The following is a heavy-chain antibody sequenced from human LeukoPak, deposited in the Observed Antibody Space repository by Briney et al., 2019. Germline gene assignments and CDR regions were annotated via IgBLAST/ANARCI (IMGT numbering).Heavy chain of an antibody. J-gene: IGHJ4*02. Sequence: GGSLRLSCAASGFTVSSNYMSWVRQAPGKGLEWVSVIYSGGSTYYADSVKGRFTISRDNSKNTLYLQMNSLRAEDTAVYYCAREIGGNWNRIDYWGQGTLVTVSS. V-gene: IGHV3-53*01. CDR3: AREIGGNWNRIDY. CDR1: GFTVSSNY. D-gene: IGHD1/OR15-1a*01. CDR2: IYSGGST.